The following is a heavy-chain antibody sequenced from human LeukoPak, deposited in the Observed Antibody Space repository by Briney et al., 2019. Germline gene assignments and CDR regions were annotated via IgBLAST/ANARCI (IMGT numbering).Heavy chain of an antibody. D-gene: IGHD1-26*01. CDR2: INHSGST. J-gene: IGHJ4*02. CDR1: GGSFSGYY. V-gene: IGHV4-34*01. CDR3: ARGKRGSYVTRGYYDY. Sequence: SETLSLTCAVYGGSFSGYYWSWIRQPPGKGLEWIGEINHSGSTNYNPSLKSRVTISVDTSKNQFSLKLGSVTAADTAVYYCARGKRGSYVTRGYYDYWGQGTLVTVSS.